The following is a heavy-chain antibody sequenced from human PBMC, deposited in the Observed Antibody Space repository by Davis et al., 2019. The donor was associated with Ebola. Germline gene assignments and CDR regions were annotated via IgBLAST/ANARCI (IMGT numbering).Heavy chain of an antibody. V-gene: IGHV4-59*01. CDR3: ARRQGSKFDS. CDR1: GGSISSYY. J-gene: IGHJ4*02. CDR2: IYYSGST. Sequence: GSLRLSCTISGGSISSYYWSWIRQPPGKGLAWIGYIYYSGSTSYSPSLKSRVTISVDTSKNHFSLKLLSVTAADTAVYYCARRQGSKFDSWGQGTLVTVSS.